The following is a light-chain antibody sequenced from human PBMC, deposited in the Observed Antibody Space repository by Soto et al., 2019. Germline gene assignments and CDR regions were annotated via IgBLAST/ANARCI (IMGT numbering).Light chain of an antibody. J-gene: IGKJ1*01. CDR3: QQYGSSPK. V-gene: IGKV3-20*01. CDR1: QSVGSN. CDR2: GAS. Sequence: EIVMTQSPATLSVSPWERATLSCRASQSVGSNLAWYQQKPGQAPRLLISGASSRATGIPDRFSGSGSGTDFTLTISRLEPEDFAVYYCQQYGSSPKFGQGTKVDI.